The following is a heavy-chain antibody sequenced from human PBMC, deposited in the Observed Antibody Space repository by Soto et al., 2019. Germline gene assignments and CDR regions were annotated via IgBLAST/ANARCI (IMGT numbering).Heavy chain of an antibody. Sequence: EEQLLESGGGLIQPGGSLRLSCAASGFTFRNYAMSWVRQAPGKGLEWVSSISGSGGATFYADSVKGRFTISRDNSRNTLYLQMNSLRAEDTAIYYCAKYTEGSDAWGQGTLVTVSS. CDR2: ISGSGGAT. V-gene: IGHV3-23*01. J-gene: IGHJ5*02. CDR1: GFTFRNYA. CDR3: AKYTEGSDA.